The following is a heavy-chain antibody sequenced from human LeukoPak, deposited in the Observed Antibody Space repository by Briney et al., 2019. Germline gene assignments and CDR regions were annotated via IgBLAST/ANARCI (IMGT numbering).Heavy chain of an antibody. V-gene: IGHV3-7*01. Sequence: PGGSLRLSCAASGLTFSRDWMTWVRQAPGKGLEWVANIKEDGSDKYYVESVRGRFTISKDNAKNLVSLQMNSLRAEDMAVYFCARDAGIGFDYWGQGILVIVSS. CDR3: ARDAGIGFDY. D-gene: IGHD1-26*01. CDR2: IKEDGSDK. CDR1: GLTFSRDW. J-gene: IGHJ4*02.